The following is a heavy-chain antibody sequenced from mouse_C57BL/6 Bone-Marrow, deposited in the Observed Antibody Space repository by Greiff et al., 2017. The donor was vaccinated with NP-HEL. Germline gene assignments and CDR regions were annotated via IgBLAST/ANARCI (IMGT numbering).Heavy chain of an antibody. Sequence: EVKLVESGGGLVQPGGSLKLSCAASGFTFSDYYMYWVRQTPEKRLEWVAYISNGGGSTYYPDTVKGRFTISRANAQNTLYLQMSRLKSEDTAMYYCARQNSDYYGSSFYAMDYWGQGTSVTVSS. D-gene: IGHD1-1*01. CDR1: GFTFSDYY. CDR2: ISNGGGST. CDR3: ARQNSDYYGSSFYAMDY. V-gene: IGHV5-12*01. J-gene: IGHJ4*01.